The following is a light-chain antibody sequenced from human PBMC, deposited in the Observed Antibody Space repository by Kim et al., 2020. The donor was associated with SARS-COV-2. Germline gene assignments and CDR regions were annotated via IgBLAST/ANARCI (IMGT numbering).Light chain of an antibody. Sequence: SYELTQPPSVSVAPGKTARITCGGNNIGSKSVHWYQQKPGQAPVLVIYYDSDRPSGIPERFSGSNSGNTATLTISRVEAGDEADYYCQVGDRSSDHRV. CDR1: NIGSKS. V-gene: IGLV3-21*04. CDR3: QVGDRSSDHRV. J-gene: IGLJ3*02. CDR2: YDS.